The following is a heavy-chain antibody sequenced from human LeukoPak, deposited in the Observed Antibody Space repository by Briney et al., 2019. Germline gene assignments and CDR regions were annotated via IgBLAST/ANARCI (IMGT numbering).Heavy chain of an antibody. J-gene: IGHJ4*02. Sequence: GGSLRLSCAASGFTFSSYAMSWVRQAPGKGLEWVSAISGSGGSTYYADSVKGRFTISRDNSKNTLYLQMNSLRAEDTAVYCCAKALSPYYYDSSGYYYFDYWGQGTLVTVSS. CDR1: GFTFSSYA. D-gene: IGHD3-22*01. CDR3: AKALSPYYYDSSGYYYFDY. CDR2: ISGSGGST. V-gene: IGHV3-23*01.